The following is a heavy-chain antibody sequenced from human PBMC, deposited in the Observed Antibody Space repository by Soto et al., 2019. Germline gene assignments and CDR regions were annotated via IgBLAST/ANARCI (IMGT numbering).Heavy chain of an antibody. D-gene: IGHD4-4*01. CDR1: GFTFSSYS. CDR2: ISSSSSHI. Sequence: EVQLVESGGGLVKPGGSLRLSCAASGFTFSSYSMNWVRQAPGKGLEWVSSISSSSSHIYYADSVKGRFTISRDNAKNSLYLQMNSLRAEDTAVYYCARTTVTTRDYYYGMDVWGQGTTVTVSS. J-gene: IGHJ6*02. CDR3: ARTTVTTRDYYYGMDV. V-gene: IGHV3-21*06.